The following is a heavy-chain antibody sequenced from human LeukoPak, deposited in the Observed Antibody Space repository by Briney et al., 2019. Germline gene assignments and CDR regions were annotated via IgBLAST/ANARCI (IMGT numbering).Heavy chain of an antibody. CDR2: ISSSGSTI. CDR1: GFTFSDYY. V-gene: IGHV3-11*01. CDR3: ARELSPHYYDSSGYYQSDAFDI. J-gene: IGHJ3*02. D-gene: IGHD3-22*01. Sequence: PGGSLRLSCAASGFTFSDYYMSWIRQAPGKVLEGVSYISSSGSTIYYADSVKGRFTISRDNAKNSMYLQMNSLRDEDTAVYYCARELSPHYYDSSGYYQSDAFDIWGQGTMVTVSS.